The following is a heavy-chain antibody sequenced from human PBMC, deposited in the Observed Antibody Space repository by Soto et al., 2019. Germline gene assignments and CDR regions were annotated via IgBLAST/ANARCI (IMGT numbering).Heavy chain of an antibody. V-gene: IGHV5-51*01. Sequence: PGESLKISCKGSGYRFTNYWIAWVRQMPGKGLEWMGVFYPGDSDARYNPSLEGQVTFSADKSISTAYLQWSSLKASDTAMYYCARHMDCSGRDCSPGYYYGMDVWGQGTTVTRLL. CDR3: ARHMDCSGRDCSPGYYYGMDV. CDR1: GYRFTNYW. J-gene: IGHJ6*02. D-gene: IGHD2-21*01. CDR2: FYPGDSDA.